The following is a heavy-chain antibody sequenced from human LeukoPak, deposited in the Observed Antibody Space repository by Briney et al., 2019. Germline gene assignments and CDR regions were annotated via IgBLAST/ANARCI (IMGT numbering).Heavy chain of an antibody. CDR1: GFTFSSYA. D-gene: IGHD6-13*01. Sequence: GGSLRLSCAASGFTFSSYAMTWVRQAPGKGLEWVSAVSGSGDTYYADSVKGRFTISRDNSKNSLYLQLNSLRAEDTAVYYCAKDKAGSTAYFFDYWGQGTLVTVSS. CDR3: AKDKAGSTAYFFDY. J-gene: IGHJ4*02. V-gene: IGHV3-23*01. CDR2: VSGSGDT.